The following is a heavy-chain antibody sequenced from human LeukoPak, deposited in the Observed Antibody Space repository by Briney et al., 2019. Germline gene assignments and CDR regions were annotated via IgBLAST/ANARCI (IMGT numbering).Heavy chain of an antibody. CDR2: ISSSSSYI. V-gene: IGHV3-21*01. J-gene: IGHJ4*02. CDR3: ARAPRKYYDSSGYYYFDY. Sequence: GGSLRLSCAASGFTFSSMNWVRQAPGKGLEWVSSISSSSSYIYYADSVKGRFTISRDNAKNSLYLQMNSLRAEDTADCARAPRKYYDSSGYYYFDYWGQGTLVTVSS. CDR1: GFTFSS. D-gene: IGHD3-22*01.